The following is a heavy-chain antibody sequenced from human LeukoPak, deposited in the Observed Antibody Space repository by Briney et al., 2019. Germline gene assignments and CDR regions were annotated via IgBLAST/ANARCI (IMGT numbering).Heavy chain of an antibody. CDR1: GFTFSDYY. Sequence: PGGSLRLSCAASGFTFSDYYMSWIRQAPGKGLEWVSYISSSGSTIYYADSVKGRFTISRDNAKNSLYLQMNSLRAEDTAVYYCARASFYPSIVGATVFFDYWGQGTLVTVSS. CDR2: ISSSGSTI. CDR3: ARASFYPSIVGATVFFDY. D-gene: IGHD1-26*01. J-gene: IGHJ4*02. V-gene: IGHV3-11*01.